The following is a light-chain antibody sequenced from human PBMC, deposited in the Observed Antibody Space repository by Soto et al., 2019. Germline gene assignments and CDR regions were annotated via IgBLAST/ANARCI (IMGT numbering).Light chain of an antibody. CDR3: QQYYSTLT. CDR2: DAS. V-gene: IGKV3-20*01. Sequence: EIVLTQSPGTLSLSPGERATLSCRASQSLSSSYLAWYQQKPVQAPRLLIYDASNRATGIPSRFSGSGSGTDFTLTISSLQAEDVAVYYCQQYYSTLTFGGGTKVDIK. CDR1: QSLSSSY. J-gene: IGKJ4*01.